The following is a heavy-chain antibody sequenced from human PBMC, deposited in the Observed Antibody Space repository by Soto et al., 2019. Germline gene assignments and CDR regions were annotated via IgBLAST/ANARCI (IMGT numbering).Heavy chain of an antibody. J-gene: IGHJ2*01. Sequence: QLQLQESGPGLVKPSETLSLTCTVSGGSISSSSYYWGWIRQPPGKGLEWIGSVYYSGSTYSNPSLKSRVTISVDTSKNQFSLKVNSVTAADTAVYYCARTFRFLEWLYDWYFDLWGRGTLVTVSS. D-gene: IGHD3-3*01. V-gene: IGHV4-39*01. CDR2: VYYSGST. CDR3: ARTFRFLEWLYDWYFDL. CDR1: GGSISSSSYY.